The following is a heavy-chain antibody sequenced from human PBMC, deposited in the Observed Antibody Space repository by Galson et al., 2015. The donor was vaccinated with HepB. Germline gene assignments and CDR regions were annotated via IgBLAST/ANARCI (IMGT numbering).Heavy chain of an antibody. V-gene: IGHV3-7*01. D-gene: IGHD3-10*01. CDR1: GFTFSNYW. CDR2: IKEDGTEK. Sequence: SLRLSCAASGFTFSNYWMQWVRQAPGKGLEWVANIKEDGTEKWYVDSVKGRFTISRNNAKNTLFLQMNSLTSEDTAVYYCARQLLVGGGLDVWGQGTTVTVSS. CDR3: ARQLLVGGGLDV. J-gene: IGHJ6*02.